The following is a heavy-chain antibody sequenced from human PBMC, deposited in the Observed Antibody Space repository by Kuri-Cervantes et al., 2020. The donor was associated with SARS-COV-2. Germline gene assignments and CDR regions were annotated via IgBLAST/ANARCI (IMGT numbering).Heavy chain of an antibody. CDR3: ARARGYCSSTSCFEYGTDV. V-gene: IGHV3-11*06. CDR2: ISSSSSYT. CDR1: GFTFSDYY. J-gene: IGHJ6*02. D-gene: IGHD2-2*01. Sequence: GGSLRLSCAASGFTFSDYYMSWIRQAPGKGLEWVSYISSSSSYTNYADSVKGRFTISRDNAKNSLYPQMNSLRAEDTAVYYCARARGYCSSTSCFEYGTDVWGQGTTVTVSS.